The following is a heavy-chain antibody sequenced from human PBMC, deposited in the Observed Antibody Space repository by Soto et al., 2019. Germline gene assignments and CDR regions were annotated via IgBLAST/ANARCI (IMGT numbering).Heavy chain of an antibody. J-gene: IGHJ4*02. D-gene: IGHD1-26*01. CDR2: ISGGGHNT. V-gene: IGHV3-23*01. Sequence: EVQLLDSGGGLVQPGGSLRLSCAASGFTFSTYAMSWVRQAPGKGLEWVSGISGGGHNTYYADSVKGRFTISRDNSKNTQYLQMNSLRAEDTAVYYCARATSGFDFWGQGTLVTVSS. CDR3: ARATSGFDF. CDR1: GFTFSTYA.